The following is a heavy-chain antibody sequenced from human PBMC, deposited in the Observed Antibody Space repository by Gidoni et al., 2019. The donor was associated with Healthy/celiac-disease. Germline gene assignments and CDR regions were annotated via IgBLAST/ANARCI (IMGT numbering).Heavy chain of an antibody. CDR1: GFTFSSYS. CDR2: ISSSSSYI. V-gene: IGHV3-21*01. CDR3: ARVLTDNYYDSSGYWGGLDY. J-gene: IGHJ4*02. Sequence: EVQLVESGGGLVKPGGSLRLSCAASGFTFSSYSMNWVRQAPGKGLEWVSSISSSSSYIYYADSVKGRFTISRDNAKNSLYLQMNSLRAEDTAVYYCARVLTDNYYDSSGYWGGLDYWGQGTLVTVSS. D-gene: IGHD3-22*01.